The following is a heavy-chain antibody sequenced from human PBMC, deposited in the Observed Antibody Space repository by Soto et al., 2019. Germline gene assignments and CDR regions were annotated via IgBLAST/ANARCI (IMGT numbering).Heavy chain of an antibody. V-gene: IGHV3-33*01. CDR1: GFTFNNYG. Sequence: QVQVVESGGGVVQPGTSLRLSCAASGFTFNNYGMHWVRQAPGKGLEWVAVIWYDASHKYYADSVKGRFTISRDNSKNTLYLQMSSLRGEDTAVYYGARDKTFGGTIGSAFDSWGQGTLVTVSS. CDR2: IWYDASHK. D-gene: IGHD3-16*01. CDR3: ARDKTFGGTIGSAFDS. J-gene: IGHJ4*02.